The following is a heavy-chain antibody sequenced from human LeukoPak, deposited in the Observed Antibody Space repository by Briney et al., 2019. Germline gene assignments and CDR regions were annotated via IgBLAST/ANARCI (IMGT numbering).Heavy chain of an antibody. Sequence: PSETLSLTCAVYGGSFSGYYWRWIRQPPGKGLEWIGEINHSGSTNYNPSLKSRVTISVDTSKNQFSLKLSSVTAADTAVYYCARGRSRYSGYDYRWFDPWGQGTLVTVSS. V-gene: IGHV4-34*01. D-gene: IGHD5-12*01. CDR1: GGSFSGYY. J-gene: IGHJ5*02. CDR3: ARGRSRYSGYDYRWFDP. CDR2: INHSGST.